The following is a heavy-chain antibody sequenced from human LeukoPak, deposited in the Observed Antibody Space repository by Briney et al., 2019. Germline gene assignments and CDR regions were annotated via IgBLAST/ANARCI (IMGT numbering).Heavy chain of an antibody. Sequence: GGSLRLSCAASGFTFSSYSMNWVRQAPGKGLEWVSSISSSSSYIYYADSVKGRFTISGDNAKNSLYLQMNSLRAEDTAVYYCARWDSSSWSDAFDIWGQGTMVTVSS. CDR2: ISSSSSYI. V-gene: IGHV3-21*01. CDR3: ARWDSSSWSDAFDI. D-gene: IGHD6-13*01. CDR1: GFTFSSYS. J-gene: IGHJ3*02.